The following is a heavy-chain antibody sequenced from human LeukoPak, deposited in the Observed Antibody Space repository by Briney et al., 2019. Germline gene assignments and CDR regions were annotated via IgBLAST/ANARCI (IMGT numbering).Heavy chain of an antibody. V-gene: IGHV3-48*03. CDR3: ARDSSGWYGYYYYMDV. CDR2: ISSSGSTI. J-gene: IGHJ6*03. CDR1: GFTFSSYE. Sequence: GGSLRLSCAASGFTFSSYEMNWVRQAPGKGLEWVSHISSSGSTIYYADSVKGRFTISRDNAKNSLYLQMNSLRAEDTAVYYCARDSSGWYGYYYYMDVWGKGTTVTISS. D-gene: IGHD6-19*01.